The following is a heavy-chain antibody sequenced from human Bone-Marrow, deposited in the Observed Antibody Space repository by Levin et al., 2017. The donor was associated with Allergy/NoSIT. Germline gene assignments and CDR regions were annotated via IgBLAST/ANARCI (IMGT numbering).Heavy chain of an antibody. J-gene: IGHJ4*02. D-gene: IGHD3-10*01. CDR3: ARISGATVFDY. CDR1: DGPISGGGYS. Sequence: SETLSLTCAVSDGPISGGGYSWSWIRQPPGKGLEWIGYIYHSGTTHYNPSLKSRVTISVDKTTNQFSLNVTSATAADTATYYCARISGATVFDYWGQGILVTVSS. V-gene: IGHV4-30-2*01. CDR2: IYHSGTT.